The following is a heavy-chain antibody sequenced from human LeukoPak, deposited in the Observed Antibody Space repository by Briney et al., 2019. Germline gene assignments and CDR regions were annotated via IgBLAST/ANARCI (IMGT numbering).Heavy chain of an antibody. CDR1: GYMFSDYY. J-gene: IGHJ4*01. D-gene: IGHD3-10*01. CDR2: ISHSGSTI. V-gene: IGHV3-11*04. Sequence: PGGSLRLSCAASGYMFSDYYTSWIRQAPEKGLEWLSYISHSGSTIYYADSVKGRFTISRDNAKNSLYLQMNSLRAEDTALYYCATYGSGSGTFFDSWGQGTLVTVSS. CDR3: ATYGSGSGTFFDS.